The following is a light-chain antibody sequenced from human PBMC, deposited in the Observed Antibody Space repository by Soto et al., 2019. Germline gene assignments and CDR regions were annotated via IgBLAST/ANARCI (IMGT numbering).Light chain of an antibody. J-gene: IGLJ3*02. CDR2: RNN. Sequence: QLVLTQPPSASGTPGQRGTISCSGSTSDIGSNYIFWYRHLPGTAPKLLIYRNNQRPSGVPDRFSGSKSGTSASLTISGLRSEDESDYYCAAWDDNLNWVFGGGTKLTVL. CDR3: AAWDDNLNWV. CDR1: TSDIGSNY. V-gene: IGLV1-47*01.